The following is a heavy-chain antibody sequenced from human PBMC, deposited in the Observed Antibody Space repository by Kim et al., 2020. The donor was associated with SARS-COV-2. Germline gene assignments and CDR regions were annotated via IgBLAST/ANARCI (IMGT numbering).Heavy chain of an antibody. CDR2: IYYSGST. Sequence: SETLSLTCTVSGGSISSYYWSWIRQPPGKGLEWIGYIYYSGSTNYNPSLKSRVTISVDTSKNQFSLKLSSVTAADTAVYYCAREVPAGDFWSGYSAQYAFDIWGQGTMVTVSS. J-gene: IGHJ3*02. CDR1: GGSISSYY. V-gene: IGHV4-59*01. CDR3: AREVPAGDFWSGYSAQYAFDI. D-gene: IGHD3-3*01.